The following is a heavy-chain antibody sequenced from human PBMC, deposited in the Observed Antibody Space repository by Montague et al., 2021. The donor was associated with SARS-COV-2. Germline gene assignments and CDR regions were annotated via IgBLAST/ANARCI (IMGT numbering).Heavy chain of an antibody. Sequence: SETLSLTCTASGGSVISDTYFWSWIRQPPGKGLEWIAYIYDSDTTNNNPSFWSRVSMSSDRSKNQFSLKLTSVTPADTAVYYCARAAYILSGVYHHPFEYWGQGILVTVSS. D-gene: IGHD3-9*01. CDR3: ARAAYILSGVYHHPFEY. CDR2: IYDSDTT. CDR1: GGSVISDTYF. V-gene: IGHV4-61*01. J-gene: IGHJ4*02.